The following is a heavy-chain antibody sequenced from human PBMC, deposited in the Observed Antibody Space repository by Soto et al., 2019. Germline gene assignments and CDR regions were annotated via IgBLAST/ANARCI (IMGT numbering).Heavy chain of an antibody. J-gene: IGHJ4*02. CDR2: ISAYNGNT. V-gene: IGHV1-18*01. CDR1: GYTFASYA. CDR3: ARDPPPPDY. Sequence: QVQLVQSGAEVKKPGASVKVSCKASGYTFASYAISWMRQAPGQGLEWMGWISAYNGNTNYAQKLQGRVTMTADTSTSTAYRELRSLRSDDTAVYYCARDPPPPDYWGQGTLVTVSS.